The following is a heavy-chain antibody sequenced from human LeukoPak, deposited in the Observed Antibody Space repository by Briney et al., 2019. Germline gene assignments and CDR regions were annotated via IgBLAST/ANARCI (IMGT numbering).Heavy chain of an antibody. CDR2: INPNSGT. Sequence: ASVKVSCKASGYTFRGYYIHWVRQGPGQGLEWMGWINPNSGTNYAQNLQGRVTMTRDTSISTAYMELSRLRSDDTAVYYCAREEQHQRGRHFEYWGQGTLVTVSS. CDR3: AREEQHQRGRHFEY. J-gene: IGHJ4*02. V-gene: IGHV1-2*02. D-gene: IGHD6-13*01. CDR1: GYTFRGYY.